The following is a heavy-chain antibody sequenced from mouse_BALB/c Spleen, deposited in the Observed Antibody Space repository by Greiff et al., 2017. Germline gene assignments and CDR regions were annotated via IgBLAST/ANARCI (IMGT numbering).Heavy chain of an antibody. CDR2: INPSTGYT. J-gene: IGHJ2*01. Sequence: QVQLQQSGAELAKPGASVKMSCKASGYTFTSYWMHWVKQRPGQGLEWIGYINPSTGYTEYNQKFKDKATLTADKSSSTAYMQLSSLTSEDSAVYYCARVDDYLYYFDYWGQGTTLTVSS. CDR3: ARVDDYLYYFDY. D-gene: IGHD2-4*01. CDR1: GYTFTSYW. V-gene: IGHV1-7*01.